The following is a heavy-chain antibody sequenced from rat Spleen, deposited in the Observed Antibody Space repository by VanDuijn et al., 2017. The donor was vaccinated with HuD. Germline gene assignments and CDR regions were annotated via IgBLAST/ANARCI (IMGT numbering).Heavy chain of an antibody. CDR2: ISTGGGST. V-gene: IGHV5-25*01. CDR3: TRDQGNNNWGVMDA. D-gene: IGHD1-10*01. Sequence: EVQLVESGGGLVQPGRSMKLSCAASGFTFSNYYMAWVRQAPTKGLEWVASISTGGGSTSYPDSVKGRFTISRDNAKSTLYLQMNSLRSEDTATYYCTRDQGNNNWGVMDAWGQGASVTVSS. J-gene: IGHJ4*01. CDR1: GFTFSNYY.